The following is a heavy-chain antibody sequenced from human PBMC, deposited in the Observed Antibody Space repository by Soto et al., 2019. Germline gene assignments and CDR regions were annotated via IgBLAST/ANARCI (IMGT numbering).Heavy chain of an antibody. CDR1: GGTFNTYT. CDR2: VLPILGSI. J-gene: IGHJ4*02. D-gene: IGHD3-16*02. Sequence: QVHLVQSGAELKQPGSSVTVSCKASGGTFNTYTFSWVRQVPGQGLEWMGSVLPILGSINYAPEFQGRLSISADQSSTTVYMELSSLTSQDTATYYCERIPRYSFPTSDPLDNWGQGTLVTVSS. V-gene: IGHV1-69*08. CDR3: ERIPRYSFPTSDPLDN.